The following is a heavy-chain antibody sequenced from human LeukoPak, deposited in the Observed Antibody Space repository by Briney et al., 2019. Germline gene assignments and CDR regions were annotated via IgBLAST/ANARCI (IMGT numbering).Heavy chain of an antibody. CDR1: GGSISNYY. Sequence: PSETLSLTCTVSGGSISNYYWSWIRQPAGKGLEWIGRIYTSGSINYNPSLKGRVTMSVDTSKNQFSLTLSSVTAADTAVYYCARTPLRTQYFDYWGQGTLVTVSS. D-gene: IGHD5-12*01. V-gene: IGHV4-4*07. CDR3: ARTPLRTQYFDY. J-gene: IGHJ4*02. CDR2: IYTSGSI.